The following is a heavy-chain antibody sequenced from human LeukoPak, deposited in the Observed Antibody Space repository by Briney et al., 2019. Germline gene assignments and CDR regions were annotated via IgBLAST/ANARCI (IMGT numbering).Heavy chain of an antibody. D-gene: IGHD6-13*01. V-gene: IGHV1-69*05. CDR2: IIPIFGTA. Sequence: ASVKVSCKASGGTFSSYAISWVRQAPGQGLEWMGGIIPIFGTANYAQKFQGRVTITTDESTSTAYVELSSLRSEDTAVYYCAREREHLGGGSSWLFDYWGQGTLVTVSS. CDR3: AREREHLGGGSSWLFDY. J-gene: IGHJ4*02. CDR1: GGTFSSYA.